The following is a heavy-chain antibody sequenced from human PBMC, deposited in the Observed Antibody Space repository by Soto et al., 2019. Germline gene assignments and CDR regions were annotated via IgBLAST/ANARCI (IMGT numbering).Heavy chain of an antibody. CDR2: INWDDDK. CDR3: ALRTTTVTSWCGP. CDR1: GFSLTTSCVG. V-gene: IGHV2-5*02. Sequence: QITLKESGATRVTPTQTLTLTCTCSGFSLTTSCVGVGRNRQPPGTTLEWLAPINWDDDKRYSPSLKSRLTITKATSKNLVVLTMTIMAPADTATYVWALRTTTVTSWCGPWGPGTLGTVSS. J-gene: IGHJ5*02. D-gene: IGHD4-17*01.